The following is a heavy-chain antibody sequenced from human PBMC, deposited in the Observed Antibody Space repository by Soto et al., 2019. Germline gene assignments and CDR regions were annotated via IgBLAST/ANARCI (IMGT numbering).Heavy chain of an antibody. CDR2: ISDIGGNT. J-gene: IGHJ4*02. Sequence: EVQLLESGGGLVQPGGSLRLSCAASGFTFSNYAMSWVRQAPGKGLEWVSGISDIGGNTYYADSVKGRFTISRDNPKNRVFRQMNSLIADDTAVCDGAREYSSAWKTSDYWGQGTLVTVSS. D-gene: IGHD6-19*01. CDR3: AREYSSAWKTSDY. V-gene: IGHV3-23*01. CDR1: GFTFSNYA.